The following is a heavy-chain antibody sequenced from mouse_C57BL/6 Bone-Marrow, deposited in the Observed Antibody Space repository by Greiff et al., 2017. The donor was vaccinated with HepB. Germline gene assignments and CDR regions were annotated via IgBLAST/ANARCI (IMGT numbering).Heavy chain of an antibody. D-gene: IGHD1-1*01. V-gene: IGHV1-5*01. CDR3: TRDHYGSSSFAY. Sequence: VQLQQSGTVLARPGASVKMSCKTSGYTFPSYWMHWVKQRPGQGLEWIGAIYPGNSDTSYNQKFKGKAKLTAVTSASTAYMELSSLTNEDSAVYYCTRDHYGSSSFAYWGQGTLVTVSA. CDR2: IYPGNSDT. CDR1: GYTFPSYW. J-gene: IGHJ3*01.